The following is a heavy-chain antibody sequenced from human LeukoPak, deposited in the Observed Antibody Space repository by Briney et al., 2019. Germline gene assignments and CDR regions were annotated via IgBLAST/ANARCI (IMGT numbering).Heavy chain of an antibody. J-gene: IGHJ3*02. CDR1: GYTFTGYY. D-gene: IGHD1-26*01. CDR2: INPNSGGT. CDR3: AGMSVGKWELHAFDI. V-gene: IGHV1-2*02. Sequence: ASVKVSCKASGYTFTGYYMHWVRQAPGQGLEWMGWINPNSGGTNYAQKFQGRVTMTRDTSISTAYMELSRLRSDDTAVYYCAGMSVGKWELHAFDIWGQGTMVTVSS.